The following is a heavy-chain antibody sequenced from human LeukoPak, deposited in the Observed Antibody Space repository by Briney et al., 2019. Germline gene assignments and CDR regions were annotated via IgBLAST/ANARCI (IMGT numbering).Heavy chain of an antibody. Sequence: PGGSLRLSCIASGFTFSTYWMSWVRQAPGKGLEWVANIKQDGSATYYVDSVKGQFTISRDNAKNSLYLQMNSLKDEETAVYYCARHLWFGELSSLDYWGQGTLVTVSS. CDR2: IKQDGSAT. CDR3: ARHLWFGELSSLDY. J-gene: IGHJ4*02. CDR1: GFTFSTYW. D-gene: IGHD3-10*01. V-gene: IGHV3-7*01.